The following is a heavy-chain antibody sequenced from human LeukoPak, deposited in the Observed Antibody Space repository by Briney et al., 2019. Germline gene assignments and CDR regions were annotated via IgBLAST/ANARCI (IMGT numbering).Heavy chain of an antibody. J-gene: IGHJ5*02. D-gene: IGHD7-27*01. CDR3: AKEGTNWGFSWFDP. CDR2: IWYDGGNK. CDR1: GFSFSNYG. Sequence: GGSLRLSCAASGFSFSNYGMHWVRQAPGKGLEWVAVIWYDGGNKYYADSVKGRFTISRDNSKNTLYLQMNSLRAEDTAVYYCAKEGTNWGFSWFDPWGQGTLVTVSS. V-gene: IGHV3-33*06.